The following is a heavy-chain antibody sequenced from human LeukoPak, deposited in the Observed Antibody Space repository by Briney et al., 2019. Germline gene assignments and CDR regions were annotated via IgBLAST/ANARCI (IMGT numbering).Heavy chain of an antibody. CDR2: IYPGDSDT. J-gene: IGHJ3*02. CDR3: ARPSICSSTSCYQDI. Sequence: GESLKISCKGSGYSFTSYWIGWGRQMPGKGLEWMGIIYPGDSDTRYSPSFQGQVTISADKSISTAYLQWSSLKASDTAMYYCARPSICSSTSCYQDIWGQGTMVTVSS. D-gene: IGHD2-2*01. V-gene: IGHV5-51*01. CDR1: GYSFTSYW.